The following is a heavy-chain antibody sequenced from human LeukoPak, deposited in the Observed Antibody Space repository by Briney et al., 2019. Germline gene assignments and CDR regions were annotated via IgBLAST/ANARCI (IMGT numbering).Heavy chain of an antibody. CDR3: TRVSLRYFDWNDAFDI. Sequence: SETLSLTCAVYGGSFSGYYWSWIRQPPGKGLEWIGEINHSGSTNYNPSLKSRVTISVDTSKNQFSLKLSSVTAADTAVYYCTRVSLRYFDWNDAFDIWGQGTMVTVSS. J-gene: IGHJ3*02. CDR1: GGSFSGYY. D-gene: IGHD3-9*01. V-gene: IGHV4-34*01. CDR2: INHSGST.